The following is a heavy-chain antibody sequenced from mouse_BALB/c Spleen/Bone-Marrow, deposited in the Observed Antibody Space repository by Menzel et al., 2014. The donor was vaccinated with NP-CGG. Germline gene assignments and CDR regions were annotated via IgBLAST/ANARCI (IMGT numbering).Heavy chain of an antibody. CDR1: GFTFTDYY. J-gene: IGHJ4*01. Sequence: EVKLMESGGGLVQPGGSLRLSCAPSGFTFTDYYMSWVRQPPGKALEWLGFIRNKANGYTTEYSASVKGRFTISRDNSQSILYLQMNTLGAEDSATYYCARDAYRYAMDYWGQGTSVTVSS. CDR3: ARDAYRYAMDY. V-gene: IGHV7-3*02. D-gene: IGHD2-14*01. CDR2: IRNKANGYTT.